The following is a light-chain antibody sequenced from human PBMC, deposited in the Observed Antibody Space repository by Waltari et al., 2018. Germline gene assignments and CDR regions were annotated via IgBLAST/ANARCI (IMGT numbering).Light chain of an antibody. CDR2: DVS. J-gene: IGLJ2*01. CDR1: SSDVGGYNY. Sequence: QSALTQPASVSGSPGQSLTISCTGTSSDVGGYNYVSWYQQHPGKAPKLMIYDVSNLPSGVSNRFSGSKSGNTASLTISGLQAEDEADYYCSSYTSSSTLVFGGGTKLTVL. CDR3: SSYTSSSTLV. V-gene: IGLV2-14*03.